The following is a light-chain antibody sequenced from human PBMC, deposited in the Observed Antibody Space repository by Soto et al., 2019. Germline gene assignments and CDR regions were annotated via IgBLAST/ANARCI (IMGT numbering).Light chain of an antibody. V-gene: IGLV7-46*01. CDR3: LLSYSGVWVRV. CDR2: DTS. J-gene: IGLJ1*01. CDR1: TGAVTSGHY. Sequence: QAVVTQEPSLTVSPGGTVTLTCGSSTGAVTSGHYPYWFQQKPGQAPRTLIYDTSNKHSWTPARFSGSLLGGKAALTLSGAQPEDEVEYYCLLSYSGVWVRVFGPGTKVPV.